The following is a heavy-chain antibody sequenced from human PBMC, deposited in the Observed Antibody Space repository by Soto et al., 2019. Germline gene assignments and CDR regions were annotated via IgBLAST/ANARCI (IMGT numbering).Heavy chain of an antibody. D-gene: IGHD3-10*01. V-gene: IGHV4-59*01. CDR3: ARDRGFGGGIGYYYYYGMDV. J-gene: IGHJ6*02. CDR1: GGSISSYY. CDR2: IYYSGST. Sequence: SETLSLTCTVSGGSISSYYWSWIRQPPGKGLEWIGYIYYSGSTNYNPSPKSRVTISVDTSKNQFSLKLSSVTAADTAVYYCARDRGFGGGIGYYYYYGMDVWGQGTTVTVSS.